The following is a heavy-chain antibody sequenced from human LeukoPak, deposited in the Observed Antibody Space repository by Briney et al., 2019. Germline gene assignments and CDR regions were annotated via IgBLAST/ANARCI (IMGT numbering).Heavy chain of an antibody. D-gene: IGHD2-21*02. Sequence: PGGSLRLSCAASGFTFSDYYMSWIRQAPGKGLEWVSYISSSGSTIYYADSVKGRFTISRDNAKNSLYLQMNSLRAEDTAVYYCARDSASGGDTELMDVWGKGTTVTVSS. CDR3: ARDSASGGDTELMDV. J-gene: IGHJ6*03. CDR2: ISSSGSTI. CDR1: GFTFSDYY. V-gene: IGHV3-11*01.